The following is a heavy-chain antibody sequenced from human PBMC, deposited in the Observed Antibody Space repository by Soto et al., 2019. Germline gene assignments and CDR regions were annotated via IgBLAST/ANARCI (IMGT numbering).Heavy chain of an antibody. CDR3: AREIMPLTNDWYFDL. CDR1: GGSISGGVHS. Sequence: QVQLQASGPGLVKPSETLSLTCTVSGGSISGGVHSWSWIRQPPGKGLEWIGHIFDSGSTYYNPSLKSRITLSVDTSTNQFSLRLSSVTAADTAVYYCAREIMPLTNDWYFDLWGRGTLVTVSS. D-gene: IGHD2-8*01. J-gene: IGHJ2*01. CDR2: IFDSGST. V-gene: IGHV4-30-4*01.